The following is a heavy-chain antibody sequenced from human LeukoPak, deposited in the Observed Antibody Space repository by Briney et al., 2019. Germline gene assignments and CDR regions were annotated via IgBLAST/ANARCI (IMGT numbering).Heavy chain of an antibody. CDR1: GITFSNYN. Sequence: GGSLRLSCAAPGITFSNYNMNWVRQAPGKGLEWISSITSSSSYTFYADSVKGRFTISRDNAKNSLYPQMNSLRVEDTAIYYCARDPYNGAYSEGYYYYYMDVWGKGTTVTVSS. CDR2: ITSSSSYT. D-gene: IGHD1-1*01. CDR3: ARDPYNGAYSEGYYYYYMDV. V-gene: IGHV3-21*01. J-gene: IGHJ6*03.